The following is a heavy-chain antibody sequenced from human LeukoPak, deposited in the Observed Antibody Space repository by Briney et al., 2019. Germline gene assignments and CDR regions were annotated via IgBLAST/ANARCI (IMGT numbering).Heavy chain of an antibody. V-gene: IGHV1-18*01. CDR2: ISAYNGNT. Sequence: ASVKVSCKASGYTFTSSGISWVRQAPGQGLEWMGWISAYNGNTNYAQKLQGRVTMTTDTSTSTAYMELRSLRSDDTAVYCCARARGDDYGDDFDYWGQGTLVTVSS. CDR1: GYTFTSSG. CDR3: ARARGDDYGDDFDY. D-gene: IGHD4-17*01. J-gene: IGHJ4*02.